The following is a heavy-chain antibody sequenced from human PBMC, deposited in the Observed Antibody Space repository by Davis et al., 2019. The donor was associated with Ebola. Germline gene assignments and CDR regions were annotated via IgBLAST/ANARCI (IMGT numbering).Heavy chain of an antibody. Sequence: GGSLRLSCVASGFAFTTYGMHWVRLAPGKGLEWVAIITPDGGYKYYGDAVKGRFTVSRDNSKNTLYLQLNSLRGEDTAVYYCATDWGLGYCSNSTCSEVGWGQGTLVTVSS. CDR3: ATDWGLGYCSNSTCSEVG. D-gene: IGHD2-2*01. J-gene: IGHJ4*02. CDR2: ITPDGGYK. CDR1: GFAFTTYG. V-gene: IGHV3-30*03.